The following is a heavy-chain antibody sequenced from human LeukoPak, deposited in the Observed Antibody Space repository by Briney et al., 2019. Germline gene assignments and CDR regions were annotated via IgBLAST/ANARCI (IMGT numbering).Heavy chain of an antibody. J-gene: IGHJ5*02. V-gene: IGHV3-21*01. Sequence: PGGSLRLSCAASGFTFSRYSMNWVRQAPGKGLEWVSSISGSSSYKYYADSVKGRFTISRDNAKNSLYLQMNSLRAEDTAVYYCARLGYCSGGSCYEDFDPWGQGTLVTVSS. CDR3: ARLGYCSGGSCYEDFDP. D-gene: IGHD2-15*01. CDR1: GFTFSRYS. CDR2: ISGSSSYK.